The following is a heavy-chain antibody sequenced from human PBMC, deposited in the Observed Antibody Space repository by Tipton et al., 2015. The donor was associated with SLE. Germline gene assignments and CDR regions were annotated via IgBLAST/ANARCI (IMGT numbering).Heavy chain of an antibody. CDR2: IYYSGST. CDR3: ARDVLGYFDY. D-gene: IGHD4/OR15-4a*01. Sequence: TFSSYWMSWVRQAPGKGLEWIGSIYYSGSTYYNPSLKSRVTISVDTSKNQFSLKLSFVTAADTAVYYCARDVLGYFDYWGQGTPVTVSS. J-gene: IGHJ4*02. CDR1: TFSSYW. V-gene: IGHV4-39*07.